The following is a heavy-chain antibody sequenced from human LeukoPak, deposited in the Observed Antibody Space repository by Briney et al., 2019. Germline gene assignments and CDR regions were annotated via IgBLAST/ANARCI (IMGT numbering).Heavy chain of an antibody. V-gene: IGHV4-34*01. CDR2: INHSGST. D-gene: IGHD4-17*01. J-gene: IGHJ4*02. CDR1: GGSFSGYY. Sequence: PSETLSLTCAVYGGSFSGYYWSWIRQLPGKGLEWIGEINHSGSTNYNPSLKSRVTISVDTSKNQFSLKLSSVTAADTAVYYCARGPAATGSEAYGDYPRHFDYWGQGTLVTVSS. CDR3: ARGPAATGSEAYGDYPRHFDY.